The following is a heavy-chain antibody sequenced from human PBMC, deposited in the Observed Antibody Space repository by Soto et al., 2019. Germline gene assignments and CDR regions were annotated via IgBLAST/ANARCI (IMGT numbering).Heavy chain of an antibody. J-gene: IGHJ4*02. Sequence: QVQLVESGGGLVKPGGPLRPSCAAPGFPFSDYHMTWTRKAPGKGLEWVSYINPGGTPMYYADSVKGRFTISRDNAKNSLYLQMNSLRAEDTAVYYCARVGQFDYWGQGTLVTVSS. CDR2: INPGGTPM. V-gene: IGHV3-11*01. CDR1: GFPFSDYH. CDR3: ARVGQFDY.